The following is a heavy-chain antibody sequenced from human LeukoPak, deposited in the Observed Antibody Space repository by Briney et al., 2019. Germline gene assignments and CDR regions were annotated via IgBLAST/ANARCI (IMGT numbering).Heavy chain of an antibody. D-gene: IGHD3-10*01. V-gene: IGHV1-2*02. CDR3: ARPRWGSGNLDY. CDR1: GYTFTGYY. CDR2: INPNSGGT. Sequence: ASVKVSCKASGYTFTGYYMHWVRQDPGQGLEWMGWINPNSGGTNYAQKFQGRVTMTRDTSISTAYMELSRLRSDDTAVYYCARPRWGSGNLDYWGQGTLVTVSS. J-gene: IGHJ4*02.